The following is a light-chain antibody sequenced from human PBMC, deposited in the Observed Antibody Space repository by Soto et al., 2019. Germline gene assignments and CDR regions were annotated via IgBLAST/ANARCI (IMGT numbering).Light chain of an antibody. CDR3: QPANSFPWT. V-gene: IGKV1-12*01. J-gene: IGKJ1*01. CDR2: VAS. CDR1: QGISSW. Sequence: DIQMTQSPSSVSASGGDRVTITCRASQGISSWLAWYQHKPGKAPKLLIYVASSLQSGVPSRFSGSGSGTDFTLTISSLQPEDFATYYCQPANSFPWTFGQGTKVEIK.